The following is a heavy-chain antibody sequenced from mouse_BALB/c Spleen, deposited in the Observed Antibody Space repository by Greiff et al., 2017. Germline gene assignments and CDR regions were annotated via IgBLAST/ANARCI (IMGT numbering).Heavy chain of an antibody. CDR3: ARETGTGFAY. CDR2: ISSGGSYT. Sequence: EVNVVESGGGLVKPGGSLKLSCAASGFTFSSYAMSWVRQSPEKRLEWVAEISSGGSYTYYPDTVTGRFTISRDNAKNTLYLEMSSLRSEDTAMYYCARETGTGFAYWGQGTLVTVSA. D-gene: IGHD4-1*01. J-gene: IGHJ3*01. V-gene: IGHV5-9-4*01. CDR1: GFTFSSYA.